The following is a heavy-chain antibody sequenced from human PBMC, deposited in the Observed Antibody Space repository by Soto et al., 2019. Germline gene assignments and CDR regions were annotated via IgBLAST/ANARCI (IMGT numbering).Heavy chain of an antibody. D-gene: IGHD3-22*01. Sequence: GGSLRLSCAASGFTFSSYSMNWVRQAPGKGLEWVSYISSSSSTIYYADSVKGRFTISRDNAKNSLYLQMNSLRDEDTAVYYCARIYNYYDSSEDAFDIWGQGTMVTVSS. V-gene: IGHV3-48*02. CDR3: ARIYNYYDSSEDAFDI. CDR1: GFTFSSYS. CDR2: ISSSSSTI. J-gene: IGHJ3*02.